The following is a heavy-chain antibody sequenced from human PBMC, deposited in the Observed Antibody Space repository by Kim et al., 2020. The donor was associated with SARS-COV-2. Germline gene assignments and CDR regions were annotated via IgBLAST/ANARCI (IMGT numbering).Heavy chain of an antibody. D-gene: IGHD2-2*01. CDR2: IIPIFGTA. CDR3: ASKFHKSSTQPIPYYYYYMDV. Sequence: SVKVSCKASGGTFSSYAISWVRQAPGQGLEWMGGIIPIFGTANYAQKFQGRVTITADESTSTAYMELSSLRSEDTAVYYCASKFHKSSTQPIPYYYYYMDVWGKGTTVTVSS. CDR1: GGTFSSYA. V-gene: IGHV1-69*13. J-gene: IGHJ6*03.